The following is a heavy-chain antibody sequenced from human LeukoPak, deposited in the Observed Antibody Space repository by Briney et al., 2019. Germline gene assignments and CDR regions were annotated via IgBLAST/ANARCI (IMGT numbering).Heavy chain of an antibody. D-gene: IGHD1-26*01. V-gene: IGHV3-30*15. Sequence: PGGSLRLSCAASGFNFSHNAMHWVRQAPGKGLEWVAVISFDGRVPHSADSVKGRFTISRDNSKSTLYLQVSSLRPEDTAVYYCARQGPEWQLLFGFFDLWGRGTLVTVSS. CDR2: ISFDGRVP. CDR3: ARQGPEWQLLFGFFDL. J-gene: IGHJ2*01. CDR1: GFNFSHNA.